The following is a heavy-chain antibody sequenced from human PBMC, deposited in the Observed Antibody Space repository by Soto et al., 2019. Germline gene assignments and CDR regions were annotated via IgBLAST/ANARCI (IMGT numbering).Heavy chain of an antibody. D-gene: IGHD3-10*01. Sequence: GGSLRLSCAASGFIFSSYSMNWVRQAPGKGLEWVSYISSSSTTIYYADSVKGRFTISRDNAKNSLYLQMNSLRAEDTAVYYCARDVIGSGMEVVWGKGTTVTVS. CDR2: ISSSSTTI. CDR3: ARDVIGSGMEVV. J-gene: IGHJ6*03. CDR1: GFIFSSYS. V-gene: IGHV3-48*01.